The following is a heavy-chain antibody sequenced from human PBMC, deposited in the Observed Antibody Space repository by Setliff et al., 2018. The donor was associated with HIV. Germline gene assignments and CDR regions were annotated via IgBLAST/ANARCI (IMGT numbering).Heavy chain of an antibody. Sequence: ASVKVSCKTSGFAFTNYGFTWVRQAPGQGLEWMGWISAYSGETFSTLKFRDRVTLTTDTSTNTAHMELNSLTFDDTAVIYCAREGGMYGSDHHFDSWGQGTPVTVSS. CDR1: GFAFTNYG. CDR2: ISAYSGET. D-gene: IGHD6-19*01. J-gene: IGHJ4*02. CDR3: AREGGMYGSDHHFDS. V-gene: IGHV1-18*01.